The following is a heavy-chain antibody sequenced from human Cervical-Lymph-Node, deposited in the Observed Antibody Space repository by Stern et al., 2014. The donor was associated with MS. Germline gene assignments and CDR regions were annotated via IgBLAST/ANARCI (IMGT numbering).Heavy chain of an antibody. D-gene: IGHD2-15*01. V-gene: IGHV1-18*01. CDR3: ARGLLGSENAFDI. J-gene: IGHJ3*02. CDR1: GYTFTSYG. CDR2: ISAYNGNT. Sequence: VQLGKPGAEVKKPGASVKVPCKASGYTFTSYGTSWRRQAPGQGVEGMGWISAYNGNTNYAQKLQGRVTMTTDTSTSTAYMELRSLRSDDTAVYYCARGLLGSENAFDIWGQGTMVTVSS.